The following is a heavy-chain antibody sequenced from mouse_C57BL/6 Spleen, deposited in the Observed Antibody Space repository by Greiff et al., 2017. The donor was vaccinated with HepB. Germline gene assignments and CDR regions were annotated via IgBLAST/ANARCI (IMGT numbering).Heavy chain of an antibody. CDR1: GFTFSDYG. Sequence: EVKLVESGGGLVKPGGSLKLSCAASGFTFSDYGMHWVRQAPEKGLEWVAYISSGSSTIYYADTVKGRFTISRDNAKNTLFLQMTSLRSEDTALYYCARPGSSGYYFDYWGQGTTLTVSS. D-gene: IGHD3-2*02. CDR3: ARPGSSGYYFDY. CDR2: ISSGSSTI. J-gene: IGHJ2*01. V-gene: IGHV5-17*01.